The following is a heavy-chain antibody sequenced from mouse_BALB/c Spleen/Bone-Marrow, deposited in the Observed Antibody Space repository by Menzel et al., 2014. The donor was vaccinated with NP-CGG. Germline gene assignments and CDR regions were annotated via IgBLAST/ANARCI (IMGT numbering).Heavy chain of an antibody. V-gene: IGHV5-6-3*01. CDR3: VRGNYGNYVDYFDF. J-gene: IGHJ2*01. D-gene: IGHD2-1*01. CDR1: GFTFSSYG. CDR2: INSNGGST. Sequence: DVQLVESGGGLVQPGGSLKLSCAASGFTFSSYGMSWVRQTPDKRLELVATINSNGGSTYYPDSVKGRFTISRDTAKNTLYLQMSSLKSEETAMYYCVRGNYGNYVDYFDFWGQGTTLTVPS.